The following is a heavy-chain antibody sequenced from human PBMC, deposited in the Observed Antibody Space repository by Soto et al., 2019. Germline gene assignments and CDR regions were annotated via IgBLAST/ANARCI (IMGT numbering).Heavy chain of an antibody. CDR3: ASRIAFGFGIVV. V-gene: IGHV3-64*01. Sequence: EVQLVESGGGLVQPGGSLRLSCAASGFTFSSYAMHWVRQAPGKGLEYVSAITSNGGNTDYASSVKGRLTISRDNSKYSLYVQMCSLRAEDMAVYYCASRIAFGFGIVVWGQGTMVTVSS. J-gene: IGHJ6*02. CDR1: GFTFSSYA. D-gene: IGHD3-3*02. CDR2: ITSNGGNT.